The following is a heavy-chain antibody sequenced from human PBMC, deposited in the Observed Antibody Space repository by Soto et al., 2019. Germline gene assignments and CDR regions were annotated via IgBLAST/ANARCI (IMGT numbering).Heavy chain of an antibody. J-gene: IGHJ4*02. CDR3: ARENKQQLAFDY. CDR2: IWYDGSNK. Sequence: GGSLRLSCAASGFTFSSYGMHWVRQAPGKGLEWVAVIWYDGSNKYYADSVKGRFTISRDNSKNTLYLQMNSLRAEDTAVYYCARENKQQLAFDYWGQGTLVTVSS. CDR1: GFTFSSYG. D-gene: IGHD6-13*01. V-gene: IGHV3-33*01.